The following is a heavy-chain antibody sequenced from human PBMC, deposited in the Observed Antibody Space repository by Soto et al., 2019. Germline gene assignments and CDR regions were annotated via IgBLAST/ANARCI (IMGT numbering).Heavy chain of an antibody. CDR2: INPDGSLR. CDR3: ARWESGEWFLGF. CDR1: GXTLSDYC. J-gene: IGHJ4*02. Sequence: GSLRLSCATSGXTLSDYCMTWVRQAPGKGLEWVASINPDGSLRYYVDSVKGRFTISRDSDMTSVFLQMHSLRVEDTAVYSCARWESGEWFLGFWGQGTPGTVSS. V-gene: IGHV3-7*03. D-gene: IGHD3-10*01.